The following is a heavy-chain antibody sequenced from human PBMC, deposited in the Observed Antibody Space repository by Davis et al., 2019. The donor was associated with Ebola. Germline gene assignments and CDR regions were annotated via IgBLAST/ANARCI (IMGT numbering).Heavy chain of an antibody. CDR2: IRNDESDK. J-gene: IGHJ4*02. V-gene: IGHV3-30*02. CDR1: GFTFTNYG. CDR3: ARGATVTTTPLDY. Sequence: PGGSLRLSCAASGFTFTNYGMHWVRQAPGKGLKWVAFIRNDESDKYYEDSVKGRFTISRDNAKNTLYLQMNSLRAEDTAVYYCARGATVTTTPLDYWGQGTLVTVSS. D-gene: IGHD4-11*01.